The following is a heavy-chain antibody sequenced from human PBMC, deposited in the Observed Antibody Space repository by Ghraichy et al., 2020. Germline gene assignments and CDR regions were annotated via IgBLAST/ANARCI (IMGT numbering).Heavy chain of an antibody. Sequence: ASVKVSCKASGYTFTGYGITWVRQAPGQGLEWMGWINTYNGNTNYAQHFQGRVTMTTDTSTSTAYMELRSLRADDTAVDFCTRGGWGLMGVFDYWGQGTLVTVSS. J-gene: IGHJ4*02. CDR3: TRGGWGLMGVFDY. CDR2: INTYNGNT. CDR1: GYTFTGYG. V-gene: IGHV1-18*04. D-gene: IGHD2-8*01.